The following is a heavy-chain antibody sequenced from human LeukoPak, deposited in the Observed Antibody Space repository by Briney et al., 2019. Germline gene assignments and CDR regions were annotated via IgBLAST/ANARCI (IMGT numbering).Heavy chain of an antibody. CDR1: GYTFTGYY. CDR3: ARGRIAVADSFDY. Sequence: ASVTVSCTASGYTFTGYYMHWVRQAPGQGLEWMGWINPNSGGTNYAQKFQGRVTMTRDTSISTAYMELSRLRSDDTAVYYCARGRIAVADSFDYWGQGTLVTVSS. D-gene: IGHD6-19*01. J-gene: IGHJ4*02. CDR2: INPNSGGT. V-gene: IGHV1-2*02.